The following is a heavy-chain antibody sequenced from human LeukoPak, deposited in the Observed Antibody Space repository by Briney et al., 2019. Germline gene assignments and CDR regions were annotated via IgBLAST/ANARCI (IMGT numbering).Heavy chain of an antibody. CDR3: AGNLEGYYDSSGYVY. D-gene: IGHD3-22*01. Sequence: SETLSLTCTVSGGSISSYYWSWIRQPPGKGLEWIGYIYTSGSTNYNPSLKSRVTISVDTSKNQFSLKLSSVTAADTAVYYCAGNLEGYYDSSGYVYWGQGTLVTVSS. CDR1: GGSISSYY. J-gene: IGHJ4*02. V-gene: IGHV4-4*09. CDR2: IYTSGST.